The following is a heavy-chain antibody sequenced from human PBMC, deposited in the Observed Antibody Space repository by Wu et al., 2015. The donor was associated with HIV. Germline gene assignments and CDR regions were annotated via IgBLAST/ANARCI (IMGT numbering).Heavy chain of an antibody. CDR3: ARGHYYDTSSSPMY. J-gene: IGHJ4*02. D-gene: IGHD3-22*01. CDR2: ISAQNGNT. Sequence: VQLVQSGGEVKKPGASVKVACKSSGYIFTDYGIHWVRQAPGEGLEWMGWISAQNGNTKYAQKFQGRVSMTTETSATTAYMELRSLRSDDTAVYFCARGHYYDTSSSPMYWGPGTRVIVSS. V-gene: IGHV1-18*01. CDR1: GYIFTDYG.